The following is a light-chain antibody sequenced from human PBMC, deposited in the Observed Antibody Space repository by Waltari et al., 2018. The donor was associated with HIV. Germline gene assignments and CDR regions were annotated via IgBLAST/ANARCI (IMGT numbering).Light chain of an antibody. CDR3: QSADTSASFMI. Sequence: SSDLTQPPSVSVSPGQTARITCSGDAFPKQFAYWYQQKTGQAPVLVIHRDPERPSGIPERFSGSSSETTVTLTISGVQAEDEADYYCQSADTSASFMIFGGGTRLTVL. J-gene: IGLJ2*01. V-gene: IGLV3-25*03. CDR1: AFPKQF. CDR2: RDP.